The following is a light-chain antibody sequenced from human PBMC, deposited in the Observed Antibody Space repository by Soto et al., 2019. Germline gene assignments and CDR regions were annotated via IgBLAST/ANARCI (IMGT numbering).Light chain of an antibody. CDR2: AVS. CDR3: QQNYNTPLT. J-gene: IGKJ3*01. V-gene: IGKV1-39*01. Sequence: DIEMTQSPSSLSASVGDRATITCRASQTISSYLNWYHQKPGKAPKLLIYAVSNLQSGVPSRFSGSGSGTDFTLTISSLQPEDFGNYYCQQNYNTPLTFGPGTKVDIK. CDR1: QTISSY.